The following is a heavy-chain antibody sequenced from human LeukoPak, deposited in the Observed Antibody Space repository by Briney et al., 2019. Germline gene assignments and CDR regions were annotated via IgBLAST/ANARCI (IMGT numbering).Heavy chain of an antibody. CDR3: ARGHSRDYYYAVDV. Sequence: GGSLRLSCAVSGVTVSSNYMSWVRQAPGQGLEWVSVTDSGSGTYYADSVKGRFTISRDNSKNTLYLQMNSLRADDTAIYYCARGHSRDYYYAVDVWGQGTTVTVSS. D-gene: IGHD3-22*01. V-gene: IGHV3-66*01. CDR2: TDSGSGT. CDR1: GVTVSSNY. J-gene: IGHJ6*02.